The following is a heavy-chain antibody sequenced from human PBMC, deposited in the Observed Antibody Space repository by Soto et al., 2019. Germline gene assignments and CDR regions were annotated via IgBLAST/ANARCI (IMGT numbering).Heavy chain of an antibody. J-gene: IGHJ4*02. CDR2: VSGSDDST. D-gene: IGHD6-6*01. Sequence: EVQLLESGGGLVQPGESLRLSCAASGFTFSSYAMSWVRQAPGKGLEWVSVVSGSDDSTYYADSVKGRFTIFRDNSKNTMHLQMNSLTAEDTAVYYCAKRSSSSTFDYWGQGTLVTVSS. V-gene: IGHV3-23*01. CDR3: AKRSSSSTFDY. CDR1: GFTFSSYA.